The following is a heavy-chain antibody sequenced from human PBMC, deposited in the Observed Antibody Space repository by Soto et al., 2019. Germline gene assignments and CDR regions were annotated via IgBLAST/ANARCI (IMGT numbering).Heavy chain of an antibody. CDR1: GFTFSSYG. Sequence: GGSLRLSCAASGFTFSSYGMHWVRQAPGKGLEWVAVILYDGANTYYADSVKGRFTISRDNSKNTLYLQMNSLRVEDTAVYYCARRLGYCSDNNCYRTMGVWGQGTTVTVSS. CDR2: ILYDGANT. CDR3: ARRLGYCSDNNCYRTMGV. D-gene: IGHD2-15*01. J-gene: IGHJ6*02. V-gene: IGHV3-30*03.